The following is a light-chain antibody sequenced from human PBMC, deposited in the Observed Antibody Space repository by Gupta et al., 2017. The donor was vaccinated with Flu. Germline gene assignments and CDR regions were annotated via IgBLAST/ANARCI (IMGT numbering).Light chain of an antibody. V-gene: IGKV3-11*02. CDR3: QQRDTSSI. CDR1: QGVGTS. CDR2: DAS. J-gene: IGKJ2*02. Sequence: VFTQSPATLSLSPGDRATLSCRASQGVGTSLGWFQHKPGQAPRLIIFDASTSATGVPARFSGTGSGSDFTLTSISPENEDSAVYYCQQRDTSSIFGQGTKMEIK.